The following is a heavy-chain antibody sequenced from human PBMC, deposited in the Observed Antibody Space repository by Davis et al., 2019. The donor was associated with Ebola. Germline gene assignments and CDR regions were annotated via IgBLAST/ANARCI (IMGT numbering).Heavy chain of an antibody. CDR3: ARGPARAWFDP. Sequence: PSETLSLTCAVYGGSFSGYYWRWIRQPPGKGLEWIGKINHSGTTNYNPSLKSRVTISVDTSKNQFSLKLRSVTAADTAVYYCARGPARAWFDPWGQGTLVTVSS. J-gene: IGHJ5*02. CDR1: GGSFSGYY. CDR2: INHSGTT. V-gene: IGHV4-34*01. D-gene: IGHD6-6*01.